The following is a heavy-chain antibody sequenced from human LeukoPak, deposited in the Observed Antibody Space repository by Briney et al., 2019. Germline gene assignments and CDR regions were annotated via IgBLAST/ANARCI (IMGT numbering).Heavy chain of an antibody. CDR3: ARARRGVMDYFYYGMDV. J-gene: IGHJ6*02. CDR1: GYFFTSYY. Sequence: ASVKVSCKASGYFFTSYYMHWVRQAPGQGLGWMGIINPSGGSTSYAQKFQGRVTMTRDTTTSTVYMELSSLRSEDTAVYFCARARRGVMDYFYYGMDVWGQGTTVTVSS. V-gene: IGHV1-46*01. D-gene: IGHD3-16*01. CDR2: INPSGGST.